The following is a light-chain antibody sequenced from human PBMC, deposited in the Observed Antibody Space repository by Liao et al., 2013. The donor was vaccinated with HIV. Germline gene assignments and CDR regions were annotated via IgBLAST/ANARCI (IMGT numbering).Light chain of an antibody. CDR3: QVWDSTSDHDV. V-gene: IGLV3-1*01. Sequence: SYALTQTPSVSVSPGQTASIACSGHTLGEKSVSWYQQRPGQSPVLVIYENIRRPSGIPERFSGSNSGNTATLSISRVEAADEADYYCQVWDSTSDHDVFGSGTTVTVL. J-gene: IGLJ1*01. CDR1: TLGEKS. CDR2: ENI.